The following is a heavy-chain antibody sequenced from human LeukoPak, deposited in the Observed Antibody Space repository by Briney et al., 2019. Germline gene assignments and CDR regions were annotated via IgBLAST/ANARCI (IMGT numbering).Heavy chain of an antibody. CDR2: INQDGSEK. V-gene: IGHV3-7*05. CDR1: GFTFSSHW. CDR3: ARDHFEPGVILDY. D-gene: IGHD3-9*01. Sequence: GGSLRLSCAASGFTFSSHWMSWVRQAPGKGLERAANINQDGSEKYYVDSVKGRFTISRDNAKNSLYLQMNSLRAEDTAVYYCARDHFEPGVILDYWGQGNLVTVSS. J-gene: IGHJ4*02.